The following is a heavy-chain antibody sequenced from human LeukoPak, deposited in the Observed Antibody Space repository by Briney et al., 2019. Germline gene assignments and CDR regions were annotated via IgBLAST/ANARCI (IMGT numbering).Heavy chain of an antibody. V-gene: IGHV4-30-4*01. D-gene: IGHD2-2*01. CDR1: GGSISSGDYY. CDR3: ARWKGYCSSTSCSHGFDY. CDR2: IYYSGST. J-gene: IGHJ4*02. Sequence: SETLFLTCTVSGGSISSGDYYWSWIRQPPGKGLEWIGYIYYSGSTYCNPSLKSRVTISVDTSKNQFSLKLSSVTAADTAVYYCARWKGYCSSTSCSHGFDYWGQGTLVTVSS.